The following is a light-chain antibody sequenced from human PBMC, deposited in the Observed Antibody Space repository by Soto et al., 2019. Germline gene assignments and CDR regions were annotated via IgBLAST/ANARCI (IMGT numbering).Light chain of an antibody. CDR2: DAS. CDR3: QHRSSWPLI. CDR1: QSVSSY. V-gene: IGKV3-11*01. J-gene: IGKJ4*01. Sequence: EIVLTQSPATLSLSPGERATLSCRASQSVSSYLAWYQQKPGQAPRLLIYDASNRATGIPARFSGSGSGTDFTLTISSLEPEDFAVYYCQHRSSWPLIFGGGTKVDIK.